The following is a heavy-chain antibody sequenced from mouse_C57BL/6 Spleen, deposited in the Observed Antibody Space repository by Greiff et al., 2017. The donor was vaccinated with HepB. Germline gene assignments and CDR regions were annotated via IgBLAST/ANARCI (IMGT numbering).Heavy chain of an antibody. J-gene: IGHJ2*01. D-gene: IGHD2-4*01. Sequence: VQLQQPGAELVRPGSSVKLSCKASGYTFTSYWLDWVKQRPGQGLEWIGNIYPSDSETHYNQKFKDKATLTVDKSSSTAYMQLSSLTSEDSAVYYCARGMITYYFDYWGQGTTLTVSS. CDR1: GYTFTSYW. CDR3: ARGMITYYFDY. V-gene: IGHV1-61*01. CDR2: IYPSDSET.